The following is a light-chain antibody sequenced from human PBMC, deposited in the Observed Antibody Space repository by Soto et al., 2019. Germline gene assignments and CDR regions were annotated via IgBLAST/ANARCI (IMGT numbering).Light chain of an antibody. Sequence: QSVLTQPASVSGSPGQSIAISCTGTSSDVGGYNYVSWYQQHPGKTPKLMICDVSNRPSVVSNRFSGSKSGNTASLTISGLQFEDEAEYYCSSYTSSSTYVFGTGTKVTVL. CDR2: DVS. J-gene: IGLJ1*01. CDR1: SSDVGGYNY. CDR3: SSYTSSSTYV. V-gene: IGLV2-14*03.